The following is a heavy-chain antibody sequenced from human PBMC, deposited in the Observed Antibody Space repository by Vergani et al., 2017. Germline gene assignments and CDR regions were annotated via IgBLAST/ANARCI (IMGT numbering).Heavy chain of an antibody. V-gene: IGHV3-9*01. CDR1: GFTFDDYA. J-gene: IGHJ6*02. CDR3: AKDWGGLLWFGEVGMDV. D-gene: IGHD3-10*01. CDR2: ISWNSGSI. Sequence: EVQLLESGGGLVQPGGSLRLSCAASGFTFDDYAMHWVRQAPGKGLEWVSGISWNSGSIGYADSVKGRFTISRDNAKNSLYLQMNSLRAEDTALYYCAKDWGGLLWFGEVGMDVWGQGP.